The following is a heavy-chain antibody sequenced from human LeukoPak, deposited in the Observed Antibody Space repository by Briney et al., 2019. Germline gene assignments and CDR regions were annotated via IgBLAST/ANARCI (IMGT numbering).Heavy chain of an antibody. J-gene: IGHJ3*02. D-gene: IGHD1-26*01. CDR1: SGSISSSNW. CDR3: ALVGARPDAFDI. V-gene: IGHV4-4*02. CDR2: IYHSGST. Sequence: PSGTLSLTCAVSSGSISSSNWWCWVRQPPGKGLEWIGEIYHSGSTNYNPSLKSRVTISVDKSKNQFSLKLSSVTAADTAVYYCALVGARPDAFDIWGQGTMVTVSS.